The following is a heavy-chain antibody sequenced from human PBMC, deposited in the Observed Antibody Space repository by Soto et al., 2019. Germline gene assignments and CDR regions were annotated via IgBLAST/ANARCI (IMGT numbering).Heavy chain of an antibody. V-gene: IGHV1-46*01. Sequence: GASVKVSCRASGYTFSSYYIHWVRQAPGQGLEWMAMINPRGGSTNYAQKFQGRVTMTRDTSTSTVYMELSSLRSEDTAVYYCARDAFVVVTATVNWFDPWGQGTLVTVSS. CDR2: INPRGGST. D-gene: IGHD2-21*02. J-gene: IGHJ5*02. CDR1: GYTFSSYY. CDR3: ARDAFVVVTATVNWFDP.